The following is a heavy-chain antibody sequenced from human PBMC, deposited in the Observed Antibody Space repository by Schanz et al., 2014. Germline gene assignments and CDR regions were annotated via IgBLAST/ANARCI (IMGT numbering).Heavy chain of an antibody. CDR3: ARDLRNSRPSYYDH. D-gene: IGHD6-13*01. V-gene: IGHV3-30*02. CDR2: IRSDGSNE. CDR1: GFTFSFSG. J-gene: IGHJ4*02. Sequence: QVQLVESGGGVVQPGGSLRLSCAASGFTFSFSGMQWVRQAPGKGLEWVAFIRSDGSNENYADSVKGRFTISRDNSKNTLYLEMTSLRAEDTAVYYCARDLRNSRPSYYDHWGQGTLVTVSS.